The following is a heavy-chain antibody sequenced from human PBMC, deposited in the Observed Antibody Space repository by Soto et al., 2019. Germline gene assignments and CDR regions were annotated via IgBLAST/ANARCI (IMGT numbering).Heavy chain of an antibody. CDR2: IIPIFGTA. D-gene: IGHD3-10*01. CDR3: GANYYGSGSYYYYYGMDV. Sequence: SVKVSCKASGGTFSSYAISWVRQAPGQGLEWMGGIIPIFGTANYAQKFQGRVTITADESTSTAYMELSSLRSEDTAVYYCGANYYGSGSYYYYYGMDVWGQGXTVTVYS. V-gene: IGHV1-69*13. CDR1: GGTFSSYA. J-gene: IGHJ6*02.